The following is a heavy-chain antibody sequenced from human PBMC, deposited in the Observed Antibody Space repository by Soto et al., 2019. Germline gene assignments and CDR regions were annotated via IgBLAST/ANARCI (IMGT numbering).Heavy chain of an antibody. Sequence: GGSLRLSCAASGFTFSSYAMHWVRQAPGKGLEWVAVISYDGSNKYYADSVKGRFTISRDNSKNTLYLQMNSLRAEDTAVYYCARDVSPSAGFEWLLGYWGQGTLVTVSS. D-gene: IGHD3-3*01. V-gene: IGHV3-30*04. J-gene: IGHJ4*02. CDR1: GFTFSSYA. CDR2: ISYDGSNK. CDR3: ARDVSPSAGFEWLLGY.